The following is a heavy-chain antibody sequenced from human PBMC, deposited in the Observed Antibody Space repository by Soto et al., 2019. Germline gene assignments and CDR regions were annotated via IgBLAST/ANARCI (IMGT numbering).Heavy chain of an antibody. CDR1: GGSISSGGYS. CDR2: IYHSGST. J-gene: IGHJ5*02. Sequence: SETLSLTCAVSGGSISSGGYSWSGIRQPPGKGLEWIGYIYHSGSTYYNPSLKSRVTISVDRSKNQFSLKLSSVTAADTAVYYCARGSATVPTNWFDPWGQGTLVTVSS. CDR3: ARGSATVPTNWFDP. V-gene: IGHV4-30-2*01. D-gene: IGHD4-4*01.